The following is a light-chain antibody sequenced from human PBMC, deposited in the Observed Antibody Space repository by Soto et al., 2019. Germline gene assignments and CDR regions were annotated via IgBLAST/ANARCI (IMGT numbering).Light chain of an antibody. CDR3: QHLNSYPRT. V-gene: IGKV1-9*01. CDR2: AAS. CDR1: QGISSY. Sequence: DIQLTQSPSFLSASVGDRVTITCRASQGISSYLAWYQQKPGKAPKLLIYAASTLQSGVPSRFSGSGSGTEFTLTISSLQPEDFAIYYCQHLNSYPRTFGQGTKVEIK. J-gene: IGKJ1*01.